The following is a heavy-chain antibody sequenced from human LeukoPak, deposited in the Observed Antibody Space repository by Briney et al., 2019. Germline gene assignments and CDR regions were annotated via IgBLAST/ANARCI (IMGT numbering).Heavy chain of an antibody. CDR2: ISGSGGST. Sequence: PGGSLRLSCAASGFTFDDYAMHWVRQAPGKGLEWVSGISGSGGSTYYADSVKGRFTISRDNSKNTLYLQMNSLRAEDTAVYYCAKDHSSYDILTGYYDYWGQGTLVTVSS. V-gene: IGHV3-23*01. J-gene: IGHJ4*02. CDR1: GFTFDDYA. D-gene: IGHD3-9*01. CDR3: AKDHSSYDILTGYYDY.